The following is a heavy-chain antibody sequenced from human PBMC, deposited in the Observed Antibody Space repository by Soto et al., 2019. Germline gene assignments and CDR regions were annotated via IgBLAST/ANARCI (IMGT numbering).Heavy chain of an antibody. Sequence: QVQLVQSGAEVKKPGSSVKVSCKASGGTFSSYTISWVRQAPGQGLEWMGRIIPILGIANYAQKFQGRVTITADKSTSTAYMELSSLRSEDTAVYYCASLPAVYSSSPVDYWGQGTLVTVSS. CDR3: ASLPAVYSSSPVDY. CDR1: GGTFSSYT. V-gene: IGHV1-69*02. D-gene: IGHD6-6*01. CDR2: IIPILGIA. J-gene: IGHJ4*02.